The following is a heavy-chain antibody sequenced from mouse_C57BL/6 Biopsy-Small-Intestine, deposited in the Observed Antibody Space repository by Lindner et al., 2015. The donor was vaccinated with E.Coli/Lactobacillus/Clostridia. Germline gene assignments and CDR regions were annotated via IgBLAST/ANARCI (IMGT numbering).Heavy chain of an antibody. CDR1: GYTFTSYW. V-gene: IGHV1-74*01. CDR3: AREYYYGSSYGGYFDV. J-gene: IGHJ1*03. CDR2: IHPSDSDT. D-gene: IGHD1-1*01. Sequence: VQLQESGAELVKPGASVKVSCKASGYTFTSYWMHWVKQRPGQGLEWIGRIHPSDSDTNYNQKFKGRATLTVDKSSSTAYMQLSSLTSEDSAVYFCAREYYYGSSYGGYFDVWGTGTTVTVSS.